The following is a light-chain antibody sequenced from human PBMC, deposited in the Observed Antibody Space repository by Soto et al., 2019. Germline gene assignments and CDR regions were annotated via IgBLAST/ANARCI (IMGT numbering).Light chain of an antibody. Sequence: ERVMTQSPATLSVSPGERATLSCRASESVSSHLAWYQQKPGLAPRLLIYGASTRATGVPARFIGSGSGTEFTLTISSLQSEDFAIYYCQQRSNWPFTFGPGTKVDIK. CDR1: ESVSSH. V-gene: IGKV3-15*01. CDR3: QQRSNWPFT. J-gene: IGKJ3*01. CDR2: GAS.